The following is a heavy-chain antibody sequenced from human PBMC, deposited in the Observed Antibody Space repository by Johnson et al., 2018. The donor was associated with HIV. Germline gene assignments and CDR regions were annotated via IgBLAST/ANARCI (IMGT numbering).Heavy chain of an antibody. CDR2: IGTAGDT. CDR3: ARVFYRYSSSSTAAFDI. CDR1: GFTFSNAW. V-gene: IGHV3-13*01. Sequence: MLLVESGGGVVQPGRSLRLSCAASGFTFSNAWMSWVRQATGKGLEWVSAIGTAGDTYYPGSVKGRFTISRENAKNSLYLQMNSLRAEDTAVYYCARVFYRYSSSSTAAFDIWGQGTMVTVSS. D-gene: IGHD6-6*01. J-gene: IGHJ3*02.